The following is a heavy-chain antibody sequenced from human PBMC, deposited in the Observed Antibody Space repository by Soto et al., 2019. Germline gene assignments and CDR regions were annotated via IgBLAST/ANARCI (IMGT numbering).Heavy chain of an antibody. CDR2: INHSGST. J-gene: IGHJ4*02. D-gene: IGHD5-18*01. Sequence: SETLSLTCAASSGSISSSNWWSWIRQHPGKGLEWIGEINHSGSTNYNPSLKSRVTISVDTSKNQFSLKLSSVTAADTAVYYCARGDSPAMVYYFDYWGQGTLVTVSS. CDR3: ARGDSPAMVYYFDY. V-gene: IGHV4-4*02. CDR1: SGSISSSNW.